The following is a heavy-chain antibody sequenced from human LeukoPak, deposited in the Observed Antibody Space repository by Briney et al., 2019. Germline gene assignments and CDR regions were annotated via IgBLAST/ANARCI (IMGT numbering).Heavy chain of an antibody. CDR2: ISYDGSNK. CDR1: GFTFSSYA. CDR3: ARDPTPFYYDSSGRIY. J-gene: IGHJ4*02. D-gene: IGHD3-22*01. Sequence: GGSLRLPCAASGFTFSSYAMHWVRQAPGKGLEWVAVISYDGSNKYYADSVKGRFTISRDNSKNTLYLQMNSLRAEYTAVYYCARDPTPFYYDSSGRIYWGQGTLVTVSS. V-gene: IGHV3-30*01.